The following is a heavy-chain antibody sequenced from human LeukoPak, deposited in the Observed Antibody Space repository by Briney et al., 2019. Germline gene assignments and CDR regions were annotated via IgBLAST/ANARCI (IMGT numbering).Heavy chain of an antibody. V-gene: IGHV1-18*01. D-gene: IGHD3-16*02. CDR2: INAYNGNT. Sequence: ASVKLSCKASGYTFTSYGISWVRQAPGQGLGWMGWINAYNGNTNYAQKPQGRVTMTTDTSTSTAYMELRSLRSDDTAVYYCARGQVHDYVWGSYRYPFDYWGQGTLVTVSS. CDR1: GYTFTSYG. J-gene: IGHJ4*02. CDR3: ARGQVHDYVWGSYRYPFDY.